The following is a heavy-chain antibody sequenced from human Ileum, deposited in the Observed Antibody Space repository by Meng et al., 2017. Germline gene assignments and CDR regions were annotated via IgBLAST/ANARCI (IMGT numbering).Heavy chain of an antibody. CDR2: IYHSGST. D-gene: IGHD3-10*01. V-gene: IGHV4-4*03. CDR1: GGSISRSNW. Sequence: SGHALVEPPGTLASHCAVAGGSISRSNWWSWVLQPPGKGLEWIGEIYHSGSTNYNPSLKSRVTISVDKSKNQFSLKLSSVTAADTAVYYCATTMVRGVSGGYFDYWGQGTLVTVSS. CDR3: ATTMVRGVSGGYFDY. J-gene: IGHJ4*02.